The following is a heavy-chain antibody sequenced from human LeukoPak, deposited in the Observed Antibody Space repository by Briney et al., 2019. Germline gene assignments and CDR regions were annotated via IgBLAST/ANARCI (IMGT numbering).Heavy chain of an antibody. CDR1: GGSISSYY. CDR3: AREAEDIVVVPAATYYYYYYMDV. CDR2: IYTSGST. J-gene: IGHJ6*03. V-gene: IGHV4-4*07. Sequence: SETLSLTCTVSGGSISSYYWSWIRQPAGKGLEWIGRIYTSGSTNYNPSLKSRVTMSVDTSKNQFSLKLSSVTAADTAVYYCAREAEDIVVVPAATYYYYYYMDVWRKGTTVTVSS. D-gene: IGHD2-2*01.